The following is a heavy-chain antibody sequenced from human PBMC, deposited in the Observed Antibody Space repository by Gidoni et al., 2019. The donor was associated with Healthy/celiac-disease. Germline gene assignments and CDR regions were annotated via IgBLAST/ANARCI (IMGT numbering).Heavy chain of an antibody. Sequence: HVQLLASGGGVVQPGRSLRLSCAASGFTFSSYAMHWVRQAPGKGLEWVAVISYDGSNKYYADSVKGRFTISRDNSKNTLYLQMNSLRAEDTAVYYCPPPVAAGFYRDWGQGTLVTVSS. V-gene: IGHV3-30-3*01. CDR1: GFTFSSYA. CDR2: ISYDGSNK. J-gene: IGHJ4*02. D-gene: IGHD2-15*01. CDR3: PPPVAAGFYRD.